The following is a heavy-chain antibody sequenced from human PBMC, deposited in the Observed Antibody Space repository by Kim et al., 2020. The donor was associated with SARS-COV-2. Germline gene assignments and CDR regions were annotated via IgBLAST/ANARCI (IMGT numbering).Heavy chain of an antibody. Sequence: VSVKSRITITPDTSKNQFSLQLNSVTPEYTAVYYCARGPKGYSYGYYFDYWGQGTLVTVSS. CDR3: ARGPKGYSYGYYFDY. D-gene: IGHD5-18*01. J-gene: IGHJ4*02. V-gene: IGHV6-1*01.